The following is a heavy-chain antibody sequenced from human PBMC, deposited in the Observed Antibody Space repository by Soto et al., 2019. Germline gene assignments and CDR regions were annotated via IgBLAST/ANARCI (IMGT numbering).Heavy chain of an antibody. D-gene: IGHD6-13*01. CDR2: ISGSGGST. V-gene: IGHV3-23*01. Sequence: LRLSCAASEFTFSNYAVTWGRQAPGKGLEWVSTISGSGGSTYYADSVKGRFTISRDNSKNTLYLQMNSLRAEDTAVYYCAKDQGSSWYEIDYWGQGTLVTVSS. CDR1: EFTFSNYA. J-gene: IGHJ4*02. CDR3: AKDQGSSWYEIDY.